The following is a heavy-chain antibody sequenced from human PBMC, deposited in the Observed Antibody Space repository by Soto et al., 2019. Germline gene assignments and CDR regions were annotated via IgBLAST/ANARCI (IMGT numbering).Heavy chain of an antibody. Sequence: GGSLRLSSAASEFTFSSYAMSWVRQAPGKGLEWVSAISGSGGSTYYADSVKGRFTISRDNSKNTLYLQMNSLRAEDTAVYYCAKMYSSGWYGYYGMDVWGQGTTVTVSS. V-gene: IGHV3-23*01. J-gene: IGHJ6*02. CDR3: AKMYSSGWYGYYGMDV. D-gene: IGHD6-19*01. CDR2: ISGSGGST. CDR1: EFTFSSYA.